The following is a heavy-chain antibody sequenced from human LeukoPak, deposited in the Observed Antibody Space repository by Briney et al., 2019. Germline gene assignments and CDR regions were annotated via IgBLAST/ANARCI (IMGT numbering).Heavy chain of an antibody. J-gene: IGHJ4*02. CDR2: ISYDGSQK. V-gene: IGHV3-30*04. CDR3: ARGSYGDLY. Sequence: GRSLRLSCAASGFTFSSYAMHWVRQAPGKGLEWVAVISYDGSQKNYADSVKGRFTISRDNSKNTLYLQMSSLRAEDTAVYYCARGSYGDLYWGQGTLVTVSS. CDR1: GFTFSSYA. D-gene: IGHD4-17*01.